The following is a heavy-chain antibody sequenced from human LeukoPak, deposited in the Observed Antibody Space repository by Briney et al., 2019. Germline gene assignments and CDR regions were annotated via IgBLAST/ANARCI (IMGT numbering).Heavy chain of an antibody. D-gene: IGHD3-9*01. Sequence: GGSLRLSCAASGFTFNTFNMNWVRQAPGKGLEWVSSISSSSSYIYYADSVKGRFTISRDNAKNSLYLQMNSLRAEDTAVYYCARDSLVIDYWGQGTLVTVSS. J-gene: IGHJ4*02. CDR2: ISSSSSYI. V-gene: IGHV3-21*01. CDR3: ARDSLVIDY. CDR1: GFTFNTFN.